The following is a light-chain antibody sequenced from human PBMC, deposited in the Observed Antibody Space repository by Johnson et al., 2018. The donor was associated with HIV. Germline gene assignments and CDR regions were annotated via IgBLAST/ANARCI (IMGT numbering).Light chain of an antibody. CDR3: GTWDSSLSAYV. V-gene: IGLV1-44*01. Sequence: QSVLTQPPSASGTPGQRVTISCSGSSSNIGSNPVNWYQQLPRTAPKLLIYRDNQRPSGVPDRFSGSKSGTSASLAISGLQGEDDADYYCGTWDSSLSAYVFGTGTKVTVL. J-gene: IGLJ1*01. CDR2: RDN. CDR1: SSNIGSNP.